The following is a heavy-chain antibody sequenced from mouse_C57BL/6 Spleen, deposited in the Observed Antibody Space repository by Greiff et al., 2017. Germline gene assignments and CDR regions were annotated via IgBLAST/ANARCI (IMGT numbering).Heavy chain of an antibody. J-gene: IGHJ2*01. Sequence: EVHLVESGGGLVKPGGSLTLSCAASGFTFSSYAMSWVRQTPEKRLEWVATISDGGSYTYYPENVKGRFTISRDNSKNNLYLQMSHLKSEDTAMYYCAREDYGSSDYWGQGTTLTVSS. CDR3: AREDYGSSDY. D-gene: IGHD1-1*01. CDR1: GFTFSSYA. V-gene: IGHV5-4*01. CDR2: ISDGGSYT.